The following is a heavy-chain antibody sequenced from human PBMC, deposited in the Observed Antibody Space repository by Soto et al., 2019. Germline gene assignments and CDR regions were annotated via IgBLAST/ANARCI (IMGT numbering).Heavy chain of an antibody. CDR3: ARDKETRTGQQLAAFDI. Sequence: QVELVQSGAEVKKPGSSVKVSCKASGGTFSSYTISWVRQAPGPGLEWMGGIIPIFGTANYAQKFQGRVTITADQSTSTAYMELSSLRSEDTAVYYCARDKETRTGQQLAAFDIWGQGTMVTVSS. D-gene: IGHD6-13*01. CDR1: GGTFSSYT. V-gene: IGHV1-69*01. CDR2: IIPIFGTA. J-gene: IGHJ3*02.